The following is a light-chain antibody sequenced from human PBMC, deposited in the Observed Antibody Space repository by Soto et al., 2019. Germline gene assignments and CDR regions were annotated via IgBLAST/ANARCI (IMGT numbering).Light chain of an antibody. J-gene: IGLJ1*01. CDR2: EVS. CDR3: SSYTGSNTYV. V-gene: IGLV2-14*01. Sequence: QSALTQPASVSGSPGQSITFSCTGTSSDFGDYNSVSWYQQHPGKAPKPMILEVSNRPSGVSNRFSGSKSGNTASLTISGLQAEDEADYYCSSYTGSNTYVFGTGTKVTVL. CDR1: SSDFGDYNS.